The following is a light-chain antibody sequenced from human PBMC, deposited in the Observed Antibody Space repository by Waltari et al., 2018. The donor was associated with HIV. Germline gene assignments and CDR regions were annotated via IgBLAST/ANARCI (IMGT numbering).Light chain of an antibody. CDR3: HSRDSSGNHL. CDR1: SLKNYY. V-gene: IGLV3-19*01. CDR2: AKI. J-gene: IGLJ2*01. Sequence: SSELTQDPAVSVALGQTVSITCQVDSLKNYYANWYHQKPGQAPVLVIYAKINRPSGIPDLFSGSGSGNTASLTITGAQAEDEGDYYCHSRDSSGNHLFGGGTKVTVL.